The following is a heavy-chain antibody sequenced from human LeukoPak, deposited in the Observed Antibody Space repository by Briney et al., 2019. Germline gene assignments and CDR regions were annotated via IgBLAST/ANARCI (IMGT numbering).Heavy chain of an antibody. Sequence: SGGSLRLPCAASGFVLSTYAMNWVRQAPGKGLEWVAVMSYDGSNKYYADSVRGRFTISRDNSKNTLYLQMNSLRAEDTAVYYCAKIGSGYGDAFDIWGQGTMVTVSS. D-gene: IGHD2-2*03. V-gene: IGHV3-30*18. CDR1: GFVLSTYA. J-gene: IGHJ3*02. CDR2: MSYDGSNK. CDR3: AKIGSGYGDAFDI.